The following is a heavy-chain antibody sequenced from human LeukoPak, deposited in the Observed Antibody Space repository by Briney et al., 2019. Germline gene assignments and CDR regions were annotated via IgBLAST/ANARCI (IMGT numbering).Heavy chain of an antibody. CDR3: ARRGSGSYPLYGMDV. J-gene: IGHJ6*02. CDR2: IYPGDSDT. V-gene: IGHV5-51*01. Sequence: GESLKISCKGSGYSFTSYWIGWVRQMPGKGLEWMGIIYPGDSDTRYSPSFQGQVTISADKSISTAYLQWSSLKASDTAMYYCARRGSGSYPLYGMDVWGQGTTVTVSS. D-gene: IGHD3-10*01. CDR1: GYSFTSYW.